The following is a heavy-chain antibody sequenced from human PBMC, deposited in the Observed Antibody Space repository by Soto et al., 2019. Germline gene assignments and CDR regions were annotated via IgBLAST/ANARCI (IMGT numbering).Heavy chain of an antibody. CDR2: IIPIFGTA. Sequence: QVQLVQSGAEVKKPGSSVKVSCKASGGTFSSYAISWVRQAPGQGLEWMGGIIPIFGTANYAQKFQGRVTIAADESXXTXYMXLSSLRSEDTAVYYCARRSLGYCISTSCRLDWFDPWGQGTLVTVSS. CDR1: GGTFSSYA. D-gene: IGHD2-2*01. J-gene: IGHJ5*02. V-gene: IGHV1-69*12. CDR3: ARRSLGYCISTSCRLDWFDP.